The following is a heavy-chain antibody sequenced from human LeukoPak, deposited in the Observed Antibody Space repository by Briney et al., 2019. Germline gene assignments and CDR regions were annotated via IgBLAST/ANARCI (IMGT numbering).Heavy chain of an antibody. CDR3: WARDILTGYYNPDAFDI. V-gene: IGHV3-48*04. J-gene: IGHJ3*02. Sequence: GGSLRLSCAASGFTFSSFSMNWVRQAPGKGLEWVSYISSSSSAIYYADSVKGRFTISRDNAKNSLYLQMNSLRAEDTAVYYCWARDILTGYYNPDAFDIWGQGTMVTVPS. D-gene: IGHD3-9*01. CDR2: ISSSSSAI. CDR1: GFTFSSFS.